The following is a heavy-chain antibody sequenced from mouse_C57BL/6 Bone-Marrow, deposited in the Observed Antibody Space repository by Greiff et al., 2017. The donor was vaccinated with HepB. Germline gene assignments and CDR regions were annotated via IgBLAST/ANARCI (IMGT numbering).Heavy chain of an antibody. CDR2: ISDGGSYT. CDR1: GFTFSSYA. Sequence: EVKVVDSGGGLVKPGGSLKLSCAASGFTFSSYAMSWVRQTPEKRLEWVATISDGGSYTYYPDNVKGRFTISRDNAKNNLYLQMSHMKSEDTAMYYCASYYDYDWFAYWGQGTLVTVSA. J-gene: IGHJ3*01. CDR3: ASYYDYDWFAY. D-gene: IGHD2-4*01. V-gene: IGHV5-4*03.